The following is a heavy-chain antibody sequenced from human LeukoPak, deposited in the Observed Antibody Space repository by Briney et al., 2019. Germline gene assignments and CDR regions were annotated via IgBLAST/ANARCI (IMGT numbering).Heavy chain of an antibody. CDR3: ARGLASFRTRLRGY. D-gene: IGHD5-12*01. Sequence: GGSLRLSCAASGFTFSSYEMNWVRQAPGKGLEWVSYISSSGSTIYYADSVKGRFTISRDNAKKSLYLQMNSLRAGDTAVYYCARGLASFRTRLRGYWGQGTLVTVSS. CDR1: GFTFSSYE. J-gene: IGHJ4*02. CDR2: ISSSGSTI. V-gene: IGHV3-48*03.